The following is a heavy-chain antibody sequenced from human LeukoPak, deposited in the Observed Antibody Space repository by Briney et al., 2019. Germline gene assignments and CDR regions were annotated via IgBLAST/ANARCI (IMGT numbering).Heavy chain of an antibody. J-gene: IGHJ3*02. CDR2: ISAYNGNT. CDR1: GYTFTSYG. Sequence: ASVKVSCKASGYTFTSYGISWVRQAPGQGLEWMGWISAYNGNTNYAQKLQGRVTMTTDTSTSTAYMELRSLRSDDTAVYYCARERGELPIFVVVPAAPEIDHAFDIWGQGTMVTVSS. D-gene: IGHD2-2*01. V-gene: IGHV1-18*01. CDR3: ARERGELPIFVVVPAAPEIDHAFDI.